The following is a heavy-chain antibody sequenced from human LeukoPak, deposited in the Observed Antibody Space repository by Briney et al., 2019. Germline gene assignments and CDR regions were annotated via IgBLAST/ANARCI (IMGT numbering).Heavy chain of an antibody. CDR2: ISAYNGNT. CDR1: GYTFTSYG. Sequence: ASVKVSCKASGYTFTSYGISWVRQAPGRGLEWMGWISAYNGNTNYAQKLQGRVTMTTDTSTSTAYMELRSLRSDGTAVYYCARGVTYDSSEDPSYYYYYYMDVWGKGTTVTVSS. CDR3: ARGVTYDSSEDPSYYYYYYMDV. D-gene: IGHD3-22*01. J-gene: IGHJ6*03. V-gene: IGHV1-18*01.